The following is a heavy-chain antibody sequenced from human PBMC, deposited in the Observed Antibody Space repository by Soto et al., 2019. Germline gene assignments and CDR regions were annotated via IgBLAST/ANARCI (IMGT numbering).Heavy chain of an antibody. D-gene: IGHD3-22*01. CDR3: AKDPVVVITSYYFDY. CDR1: GFTFSSYG. CDR2: ISYDGSNK. J-gene: IGHJ4*02. Sequence: PGGSLRLSCAASGFTFSSYGMHWVRQAPGKGLEWVAVISYDGSNKYYADSVKGRFTISRDNSKNTLYLQMNSLRAEDTAVYYCAKDPVVVITSYYFDYWGQGTLVTVSS. V-gene: IGHV3-30*18.